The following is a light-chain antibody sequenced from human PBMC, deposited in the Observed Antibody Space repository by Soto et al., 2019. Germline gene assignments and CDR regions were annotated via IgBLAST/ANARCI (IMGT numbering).Light chain of an antibody. CDR3: QSYDGGLRTYD. Sequence: QSALAQPPSVSGAPGQMVTISCSGSSSYIGAGYDVNCYRQLPGTALILRSYGKCDRPSGVPDGFSGSKSVTAAPLPIPGLQAVHEADDVCQSYDGGLRTYDCGAETKVTGL. CDR2: GKC. J-gene: IGLJ1*01. CDR1: SSYIGAGYD. V-gene: IGLV1-40*01.